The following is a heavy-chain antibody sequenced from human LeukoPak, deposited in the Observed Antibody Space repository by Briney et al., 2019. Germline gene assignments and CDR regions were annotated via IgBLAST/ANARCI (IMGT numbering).Heavy chain of an antibody. D-gene: IGHD6-13*01. CDR2: ISSSSSYI. CDR3: ARVYGSSWCSDY. Sequence: GGSLRLSCAASGFTFSSYSMNWVRQAPGKGLEWVSSISSSSSYIYYADSVKGRFTISRDNAKNSLYLQMNSLRAEDTAVYYCARVYGSSWCSDYWGQGTLVTVSS. CDR1: GFTFSSYS. V-gene: IGHV3-21*01. J-gene: IGHJ4*02.